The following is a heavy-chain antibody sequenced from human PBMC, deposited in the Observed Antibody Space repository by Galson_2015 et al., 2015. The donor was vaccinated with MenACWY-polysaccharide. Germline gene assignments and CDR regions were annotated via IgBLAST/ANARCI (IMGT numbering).Heavy chain of an antibody. CDR1: GFTFSSYS. V-gene: IGHV3-48*01. D-gene: IGHD2-21*01. J-gene: IGHJ4*02. CDR2: ISSSSSTI. CDR3: ARDLAGVSTSFLDY. Sequence: SLRLSCAASGFTFSSYSMNWVRQAPGKGLEWVSYISSSSSTIYYADSVKGRFTISRDNAKNSLYLQMNSLRAEDTAVYYCARDLAGVSTSFLDYWGQGTLVTVSS.